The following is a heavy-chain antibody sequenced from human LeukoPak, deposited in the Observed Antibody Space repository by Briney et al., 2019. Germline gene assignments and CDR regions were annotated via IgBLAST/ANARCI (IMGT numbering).Heavy chain of an antibody. D-gene: IGHD3-10*01. Sequence: ASVKVSCKASGYTFTGYYMHWVRQAPGQGLEWMGWINPNSGGTNYAQKFRGRVTMTRDTSISTAYMELSRLRSDDTAVYYCARGGSGSYLSPAFYGMDVWGKGTTVTVSS. V-gene: IGHV1-2*02. CDR3: ARGGSGSYLSPAFYGMDV. J-gene: IGHJ6*04. CDR1: GYTFTGYY. CDR2: INPNSGGT.